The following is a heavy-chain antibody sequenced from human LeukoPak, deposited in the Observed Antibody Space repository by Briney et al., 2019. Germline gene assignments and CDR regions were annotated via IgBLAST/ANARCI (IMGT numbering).Heavy chain of an antibody. Sequence: PGGSLRLSCAASGFTFSSYEMNWVRQAPGKGLEWVSYISSSGSTIYYADSVKGRFTISRDNSKNSLYLQLNSLRTEDTALYYCAKDIFMDVWGKGTTVTISS. CDR2: ISSSGSTI. J-gene: IGHJ6*03. D-gene: IGHD3-9*01. CDR3: AKDIFMDV. V-gene: IGHV3-48*03. CDR1: GFTFSSYE.